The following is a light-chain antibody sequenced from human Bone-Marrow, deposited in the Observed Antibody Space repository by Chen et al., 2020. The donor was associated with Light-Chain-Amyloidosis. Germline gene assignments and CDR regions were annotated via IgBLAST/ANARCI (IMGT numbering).Light chain of an antibody. CDR1: NIGSTS. V-gene: IGLV3-21*02. Sequence: SYVLTQPSSVSVAPGQTATIACGGNNIGSTSVPWYQQTPGQAHLLVVYDDSDRPSGIPARLSGSNTGNTATLTISSVEAGDEADYYCQVWDRSSDRPVFGGGTKLTVL. CDR3: QVWDRSSDRPV. J-gene: IGLJ3*02. CDR2: DDS.